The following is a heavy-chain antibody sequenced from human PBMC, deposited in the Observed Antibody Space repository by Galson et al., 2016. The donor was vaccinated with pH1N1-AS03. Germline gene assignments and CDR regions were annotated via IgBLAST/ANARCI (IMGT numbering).Heavy chain of an antibody. CDR2: IDPSGGPT. CDR1: GYTLTRYY. J-gene: IGHJ4*02. V-gene: IGHV1-46*01. CDR3: ARRYYFDY. Sequence: SVKVSCKASGYTLTRYYMHWVRQAPGQGLEWMGIIDPSGGPTTYAPKFQGRITITKDTPPSTVYMELVSLRSEDTAVYYCARRYYFDYWGQGTLVTVSS. D-gene: IGHD3-16*02.